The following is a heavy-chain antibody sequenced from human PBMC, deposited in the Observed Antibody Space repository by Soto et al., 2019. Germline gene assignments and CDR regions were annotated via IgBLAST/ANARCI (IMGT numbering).Heavy chain of an antibody. V-gene: IGHV3-7*03. CDR3: TRGYCPGGSCYYEYFFDY. CDR1: GFTFSDHW. CDR2: IKRDGSEE. D-gene: IGHD2-15*01. J-gene: IGHJ4*02. Sequence: GGSLRLSCAASGFTFSDHWMSWVRQAPGKGLEFVANIKRDGSEEFHVDSVKGRFTISRDNANNALYLEMSSLRAEDTAVYYCTRGYCPGGSCYYEYFFDYWGQGTQVTVSS.